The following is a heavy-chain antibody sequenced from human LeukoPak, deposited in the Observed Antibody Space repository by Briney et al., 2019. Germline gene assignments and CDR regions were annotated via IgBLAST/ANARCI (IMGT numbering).Heavy chain of an antibody. Sequence: GGSLRLSCAASGFTFSSYEMNWVRQAPGKGLEWVSYISSSGSTIYYADSVKGRFTISRDNAKNSPYLQMNSLRAEDTAVYYCARGVYYYDSSGYQLASWGLDVWGKGTTVTVSS. CDR1: GFTFSSYE. CDR2: ISSSGSTI. CDR3: ARGVYYYDSSGYQLASWGLDV. D-gene: IGHD3-22*01. V-gene: IGHV3-48*03. J-gene: IGHJ6*04.